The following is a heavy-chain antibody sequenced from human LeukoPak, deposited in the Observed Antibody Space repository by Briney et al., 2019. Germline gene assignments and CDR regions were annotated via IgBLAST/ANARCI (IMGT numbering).Heavy chain of an antibody. CDR2: IRSKAYGGTA. J-gene: IGHJ4*02. CDR1: GFTFGDYA. V-gene: IGHV3-49*03. Sequence: GGSLRLSCTASGFTFGDYAMSWFRQAPGKGLEWVGFIRSKAYGGTAEYAASVKGRFTISRDDSKSIAYLQMNSLKTEDTAVYYCTRETGYSSGWYTEPFDYWGQGTLVTVSS. CDR3: TRETGYSSGWYTEPFDY. D-gene: IGHD6-19*01.